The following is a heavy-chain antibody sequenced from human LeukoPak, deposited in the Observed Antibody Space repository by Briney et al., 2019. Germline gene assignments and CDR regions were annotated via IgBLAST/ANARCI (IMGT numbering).Heavy chain of an antibody. D-gene: IGHD3-16*01. CDR1: GFTFSSYG. CDR2: IRYDGSNK. Sequence: GGSLRLSCAASGFTFSSYGMHWVRQAPGKGLEWVAFIRYDGSNKYYADSVKGRFTISRDNSKNTLYLQMNSLRAEDTAVYYCAKDGGGRPYYFDYWGQGTLVTVSS. V-gene: IGHV3-30*02. J-gene: IGHJ4*02. CDR3: AKDGGGRPYYFDY.